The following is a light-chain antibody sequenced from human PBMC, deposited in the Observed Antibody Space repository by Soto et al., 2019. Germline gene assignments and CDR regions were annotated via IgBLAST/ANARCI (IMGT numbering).Light chain of an antibody. J-gene: IGLJ1*01. Sequence: QSALTQPRSVSRSPGQSVTISCTGTSSDVGGYNYVSWYQQYPGKAPKLMIYEVSKRPSRVPDRFSGSKSGNTASLTISGVQAEDEADYYCCSYAGRPYVFGTGTKVTVL. CDR2: EVS. V-gene: IGLV2-11*01. CDR3: CSYAGRPYV. CDR1: SSDVGGYNY.